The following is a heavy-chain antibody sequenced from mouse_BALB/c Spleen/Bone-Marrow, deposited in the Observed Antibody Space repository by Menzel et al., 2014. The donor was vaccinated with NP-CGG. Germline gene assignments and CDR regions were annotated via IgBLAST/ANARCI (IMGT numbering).Heavy chain of an antibody. CDR3: ARNWGVGFAY. D-gene: IGHD4-1*01. J-gene: IGHJ3*01. V-gene: IGHV4-1*02. Sequence: EVKLMESGGGLVQPGGSLKLSYAASGFDFSRYWMSWVRQAPGKGLEWIGEINPDSSTINYTPSLKDKFIISRDNAKNTLYLQMSKVRSEDTALYYCARNWGVGFAYWGQGTLVTVSA. CDR2: INPDSSTI. CDR1: GFDFSRYW.